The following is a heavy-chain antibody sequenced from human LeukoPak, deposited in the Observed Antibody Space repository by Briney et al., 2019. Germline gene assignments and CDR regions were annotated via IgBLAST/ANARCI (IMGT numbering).Heavy chain of an antibody. CDR2: ISYSSRAR. Sequence: GGSLRLSCAASGFTFSSYNMNWVRQAPGKGLEWVSSISYSSRARYYADSVKGRFTISRDNFKDSLYLQMDSLRAEDTAVYCCARAYCSSTSCFGWGQGTLVTVSS. CDR3: ARAYCSSTSCFG. CDR1: GFTFSSYN. J-gene: IGHJ4*02. D-gene: IGHD2-2*01. V-gene: IGHV3-48*01.